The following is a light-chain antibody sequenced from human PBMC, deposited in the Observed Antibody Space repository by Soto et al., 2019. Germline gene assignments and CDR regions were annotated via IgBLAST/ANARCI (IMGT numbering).Light chain of an antibody. Sequence: DIQMTQSPSSLSAAIGDRVTITCRASQSIKNYLNWYQQKPGKAPELMIFAASSLQSGVPSRFSGSGSGTDFTLTISSLQPEDFATYYCQQSYSTPPTFGGGTKVEIK. CDR2: AAS. J-gene: IGKJ4*01. V-gene: IGKV1-39*01. CDR1: QSIKNY. CDR3: QQSYSTPPT.